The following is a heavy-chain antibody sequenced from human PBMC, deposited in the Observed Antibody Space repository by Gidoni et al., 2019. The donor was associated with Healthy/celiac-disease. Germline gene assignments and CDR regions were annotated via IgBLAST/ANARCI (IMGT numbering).Heavy chain of an antibody. CDR1: GFTFSSQS. V-gene: IGHV3-21*01. CDR2: ISSSSSYI. CDR3: ARGSYNRDYFDY. D-gene: IGHD1-26*01. J-gene: IGHJ4*02. Sequence: EVQLVDSGGGLVKPGGSLRLSCAASGFTFSSQSMNWVRQAPGKGLAWVSSISSSSSYIYYADSVKGRFTISRDNAKNSLYLQMNSLRAEDTAVYYCARGSYNRDYFDYWGQGTLVTVSS.